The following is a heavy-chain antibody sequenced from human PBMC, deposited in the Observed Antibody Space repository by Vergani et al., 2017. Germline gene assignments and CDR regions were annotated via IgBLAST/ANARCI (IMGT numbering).Heavy chain of an antibody. Sequence: QVQLQQWGAGLLKPSETLSLTCAVYGESFSGYYWSWIRQPPGKGLEWIGEINHSGSTNYNPSLKSRVTISVDTSKNQFSLKLSSVTAAATAVYYCARAYKAGSSTSCYVYYDGMDVWGQGTTVTVSS. D-gene: IGHD2-2*01. J-gene: IGHJ6*02. CDR3: ARAYKAGSSTSCYVYYDGMDV. CDR2: INHSGST. CDR1: GESFSGYY. V-gene: IGHV4-34*01.